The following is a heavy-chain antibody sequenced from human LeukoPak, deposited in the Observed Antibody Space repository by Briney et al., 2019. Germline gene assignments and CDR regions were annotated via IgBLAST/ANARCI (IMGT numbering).Heavy chain of an antibody. J-gene: IGHJ4*02. CDR2: INPNSGGT. CDR1: GYTFTGYY. CDR3: ARGANSRGYSYGYHDY. Sequence: ASVKVSCKASGYTFTGYYMHWVRQAPGQGLEWMGRINPNSGGTNYAQKFQGRVTMTRDTSISTAYMELSRLRSDDTAVYYCARGANSRGYSYGYHDYWGQGTLVTVSS. V-gene: IGHV1-2*06. D-gene: IGHD5-18*01.